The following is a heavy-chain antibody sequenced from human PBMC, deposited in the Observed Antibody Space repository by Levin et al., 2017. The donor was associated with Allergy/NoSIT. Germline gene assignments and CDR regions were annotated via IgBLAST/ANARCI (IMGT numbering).Heavy chain of an antibody. Sequence: GGSLRLSCAASGFTFSSYAMSWVRQAPGKGLEWVSLISGSGGTTYYTDSVKGRFTISRDTSKNTLYLQMDSLRAEDTAVYYCAKDESGSYHFLDSWGQGTLVTVSS. V-gene: IGHV3-23*01. CDR2: ISGSGGTT. CDR1: GFTFSSYA. CDR3: AKDESGSYHFLDS. J-gene: IGHJ4*02. D-gene: IGHD1-26*01.